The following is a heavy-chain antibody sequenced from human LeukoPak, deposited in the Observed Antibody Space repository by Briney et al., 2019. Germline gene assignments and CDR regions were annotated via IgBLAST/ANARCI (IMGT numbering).Heavy chain of an antibody. CDR3: ASIYYYGSGSFRYMDV. Sequence: PGGSLRLSCAASGFTFSSYWMSWVRQAPGKGLEWVANIKKDGSEKYYVDSVKGRFTISRDNAKNSLYLQMNSLRAEDTAVYYCASIYYYGSGSFRYMDVWGKGTTVTVSS. CDR1: GFTFSSYW. D-gene: IGHD3-10*01. CDR2: IKKDGSEK. V-gene: IGHV3-7*01. J-gene: IGHJ6*03.